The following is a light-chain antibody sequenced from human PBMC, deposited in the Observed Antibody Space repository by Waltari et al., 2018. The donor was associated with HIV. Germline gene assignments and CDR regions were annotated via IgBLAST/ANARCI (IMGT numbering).Light chain of an antibody. V-gene: IGLV1-44*01. CDR3: AAWDDSLNGVV. CDR1: SSNIGTNT. Sequence: QSVLTQPPSASGPPGQRVTTSCSGSSSNIGTNTVNWYQQPPGTAPKLLIYSNYQRPSGVPDRFSGSKSGTSASLAISGLQSEDEADYYCAAWDDSLNGVVFGGGTKLTVL. CDR2: SNY. J-gene: IGLJ2*01.